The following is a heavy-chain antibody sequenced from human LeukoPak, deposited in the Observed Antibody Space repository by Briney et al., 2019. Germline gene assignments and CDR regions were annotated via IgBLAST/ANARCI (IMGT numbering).Heavy chain of an antibody. Sequence: GRSLRLSCAASGFTFSSYGMHWVRQAPGKGLEWVAVISYDGSNKYYADSVKGRFTISRDNSKNTLYLQMNSLRAEDTAVYYCAKDRGSGSYYGSDYWGQEPWSPSPQ. D-gene: IGHD3-10*01. CDR2: ISYDGSNK. CDR1: GFTFSSYG. V-gene: IGHV3-30*18. CDR3: AKDRGSGSYYGSDY. J-gene: IGHJ4*01.